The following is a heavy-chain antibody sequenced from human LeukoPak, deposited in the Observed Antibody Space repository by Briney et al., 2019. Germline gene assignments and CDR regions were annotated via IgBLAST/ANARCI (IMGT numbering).Heavy chain of an antibody. D-gene: IGHD3-16*01. J-gene: IGHJ4*02. Sequence: GGSLRLSCAASGFTISSNYMTWVRQAPGRGLKWVSVIYSDGSTFYADSVKGRFTISRDSSKNTLYLQMNSLRAEDTAVYYCARDHRIGGSWGQGTLVTVSS. V-gene: IGHV3-53*01. CDR1: GFTISSNY. CDR3: ARDHRIGGS. CDR2: IYSDGST.